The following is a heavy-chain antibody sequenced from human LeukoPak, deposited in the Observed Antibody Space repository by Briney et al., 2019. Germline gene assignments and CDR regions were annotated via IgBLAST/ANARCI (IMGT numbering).Heavy chain of an antibody. V-gene: IGHV3-23*01. D-gene: IGHD2-21*02. CDR1: GFTFSSYA. Sequence: GGSLRLSCAASGFTFSSYAMSWVRQAPGKGLEWVSAISGSGGSTYYADSVKGRFTISRDNSKTTLYLQMNSLRAEDTAVYYCAKDKASYCGGDCYSNYYYYMDVWGKGTTVTVSS. CDR3: AKDKASYCGGDCYSNYYYYMDV. CDR2: ISGSGGST. J-gene: IGHJ6*03.